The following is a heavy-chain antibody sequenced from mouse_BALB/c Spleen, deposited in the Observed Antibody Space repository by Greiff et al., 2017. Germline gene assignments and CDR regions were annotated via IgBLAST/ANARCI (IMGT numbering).Heavy chain of an antibody. CDR3: TRKDYGYRAMDY. J-gene: IGHJ4*01. CDR2: IDPETGGT. V-gene: IGHV1-15*01. D-gene: IGHD1-2*01. Sequence: QVHVKQSGAELVRPGASVTLSCKASGYTFTDYEMHWVKQTPVHGLEWIGAIDPETGGTAYNQKFKGKATLTADKSSSTAYMELRSLTSEDSAVYYCTRKDYGYRAMDYWGQGTSVTVSS. CDR1: GYTFTDYE.